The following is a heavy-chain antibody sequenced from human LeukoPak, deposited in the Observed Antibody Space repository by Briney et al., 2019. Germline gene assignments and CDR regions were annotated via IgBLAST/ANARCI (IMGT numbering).Heavy chain of an antibody. J-gene: IGHJ6*03. V-gene: IGHV3-48*03. D-gene: IGHD3-16*01. CDR2: IISSGSTI. CDR3: AKGGSTTLYPYYYYMDV. CDR1: GFTFSSYE. Sequence: GGSLRLSCAASGFTFSSYEMNWVRQAPGKGLEWVSYIISSGSTIYYADSVKGRFTISRDNAKNSLYLQMNSLRAEDTAVYYCAKGGSTTLYPYYYYMDVWGKGTTVTVSS.